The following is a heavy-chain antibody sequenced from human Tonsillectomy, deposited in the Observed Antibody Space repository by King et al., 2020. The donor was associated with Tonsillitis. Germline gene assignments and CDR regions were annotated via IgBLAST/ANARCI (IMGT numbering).Heavy chain of an antibody. D-gene: IGHD1-26*01. CDR2: ISSSGSYT. J-gene: IGHJ4*02. CDR1: GFTFSDYY. Sequence: VQLVESGGGLVKAGGSLRLSCAASGFTFSDYYVSWIRQAPGKGLEWVSYISSSGSYTKYADSVKGRFTISRDNAKNSLYLQMNSLRAEDTAVYYCARDAPDSGSYQFDYWGQGTLVTVSS. V-gene: IGHV3-11*06. CDR3: ARDAPDSGSYQFDY.